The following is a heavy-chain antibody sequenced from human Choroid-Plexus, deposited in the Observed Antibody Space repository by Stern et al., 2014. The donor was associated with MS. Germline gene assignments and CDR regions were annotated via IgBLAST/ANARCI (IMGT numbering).Heavy chain of an antibody. CDR1: GGSFSGYY. V-gene: IGHV4-34*01. J-gene: IGHJ6*02. CDR3: VRERCINTRCYGGRFGYYYYGMDV. D-gene: IGHD2-2*01. Sequence: QVQLQQWGAGLLKPSETLSLPCDVYGGSFSGYYWSWIRQSPGKGLEWIGEIDRGGDPTYNPHLKRRITITVDSTTNHPLHNLSAVTAADTAIYYCVRERCINTRCYGGRFGYYYYGMDVWGQGTTVTVSS. CDR2: IDRGGDP.